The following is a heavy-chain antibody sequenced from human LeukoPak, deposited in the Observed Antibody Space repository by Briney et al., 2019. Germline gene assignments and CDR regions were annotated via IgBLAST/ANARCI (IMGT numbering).Heavy chain of an antibody. Sequence: ASVKVSCKASGYTFINHAIHWVRQAPGQRLEWMGWINIGNGNTKYSQNFQGRITMTRDTSTSTVYMELSSLRSEDTAVYYCASPAPPGSYHFLRSDAFDIWGQGTMVTVSS. D-gene: IGHD1-26*01. CDR3: ASPAPPGSYHFLRSDAFDI. J-gene: IGHJ3*02. CDR2: INIGNGNT. CDR1: GYTFINHA. V-gene: IGHV1-3*04.